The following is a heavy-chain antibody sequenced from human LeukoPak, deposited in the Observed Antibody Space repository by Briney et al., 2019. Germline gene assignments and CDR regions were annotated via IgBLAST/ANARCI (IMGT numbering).Heavy chain of an antibody. J-gene: IGHJ3*02. CDR3: TTVGLFYIGYPEAFDI. Sequence: GGSLRLSCAASGFTFSNAWMSWVRQAPGRGLEWVGRIKSKAGGGTTDYAAPVKGRFTISRDDSKNTLFLQMNSLQTEDTAVYYCTTVGLFYIGYPEAFDIWGQGTMVTVSS. D-gene: IGHD5-12*01. CDR1: GFTFSNAW. CDR2: IKSKAGGGTT. V-gene: IGHV3-15*01.